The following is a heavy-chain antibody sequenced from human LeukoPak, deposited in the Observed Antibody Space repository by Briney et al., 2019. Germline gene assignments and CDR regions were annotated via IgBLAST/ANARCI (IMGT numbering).Heavy chain of an antibody. J-gene: IGHJ4*02. CDR1: GFTFSSYA. CDR3: ARDRHSGLGLFDY. V-gene: IGHV3-30-3*01. Sequence: PGGSLRLSCAASGFTFSSYAMHWVRQAPGKGLEWVAVISYDGSNKYYADSVKGRFTISRDDSKNTLYLQMNSLRAEDTAVYYCARDRHSGLGLFDYWGQGTLVTVSS. D-gene: IGHD3-16*01. CDR2: ISYDGSNK.